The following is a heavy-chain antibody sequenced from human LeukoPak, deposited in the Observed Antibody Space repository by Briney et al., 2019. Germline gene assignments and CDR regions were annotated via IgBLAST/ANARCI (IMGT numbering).Heavy chain of an antibody. CDR1: GYTFTSYY. CDR2: INPSGGST. Sequence: GPVKVSCKASGYTFTSYYMHWVRQAPGQGLEWMGIINPSGGSTSYAQKFQGRVTMTRDMSTSTVYTELSSLRSEDTAVYYCARAESRLPFDYWGQGTLVTVSS. J-gene: IGHJ4*02. D-gene: IGHD6-25*01. V-gene: IGHV1-46*01. CDR3: ARAESRLPFDY.